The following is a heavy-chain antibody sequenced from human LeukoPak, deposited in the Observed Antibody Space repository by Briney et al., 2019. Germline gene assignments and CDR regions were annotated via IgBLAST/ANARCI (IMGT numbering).Heavy chain of an antibody. CDR2: IKSDGSDT. J-gene: IGHJ6*02. CDR1: GFTFSSYW. D-gene: IGHD3-22*01. Sequence: GGSLRLSCAASGFTFSSYWMHWVRQVPGKGLVWVSRIKSDGSDTNYADSVRGRFAISRDNSKNTLYLQMNSLRAEDTAVYYCAKASSDSSGYRMDVWGQGTTVTVSS. CDR3: AKASSDSSGYRMDV. V-gene: IGHV3-74*01.